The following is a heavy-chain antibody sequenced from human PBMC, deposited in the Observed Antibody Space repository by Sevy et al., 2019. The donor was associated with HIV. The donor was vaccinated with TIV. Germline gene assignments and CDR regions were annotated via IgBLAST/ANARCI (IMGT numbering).Heavy chain of an antibody. CDR1: GYSFTSYW. J-gene: IGHJ4*02. Sequence: GESLKISCKGSGYSFTSYWIGWVRQMPGKGLEWMGIIYPGDSDTRYGPSFQGQVTISADKSISTAYLQWSSRKAPDTAMYYCARKAHSQIGSYDQDSPSGLVDYWGQGTLVTVSS. V-gene: IGHV5-51*01. D-gene: IGHD5-12*01. CDR2: IYPGDSDT. CDR3: ARKAHSQIGSYDQDSPSGLVDY.